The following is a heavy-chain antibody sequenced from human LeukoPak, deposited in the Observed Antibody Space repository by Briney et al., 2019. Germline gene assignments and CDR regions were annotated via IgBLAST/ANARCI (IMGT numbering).Heavy chain of an antibody. J-gene: IGHJ3*02. CDR2: IYYSGST. CDR1: GGSISSYY. Sequence: SETLSLTCTVSGGSISSYYWSWIRQPPGKGLEWIGYIYYSGSTNYNPSLKSRVTISVDTSKNQFSLKLSSVTAADTAVYYCARSDSGSYYVYAFDIWGQGTMVTVSS. CDR3: ARSDSGSYYVYAFDI. D-gene: IGHD1-26*01. V-gene: IGHV4-59*01.